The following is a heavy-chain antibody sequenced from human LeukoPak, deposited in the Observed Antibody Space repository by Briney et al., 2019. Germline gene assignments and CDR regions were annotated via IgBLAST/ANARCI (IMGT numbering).Heavy chain of an antibody. CDR2: INPNSGVT. Sequence: ASVKVSCKASGYTFTGYYMHWVRQAPGQGLEWMGWINPNSGVTYYAQKFQGRVSMTRDTSISTAYMEVSRLRSDNSALYYCARLSTPNLYYFDYWGQGTLVTVSS. CDR1: GYTFTGYY. J-gene: IGHJ4*02. CDR3: ARLSTPNLYYFDY. V-gene: IGHV1-2*02. D-gene: IGHD3-16*02.